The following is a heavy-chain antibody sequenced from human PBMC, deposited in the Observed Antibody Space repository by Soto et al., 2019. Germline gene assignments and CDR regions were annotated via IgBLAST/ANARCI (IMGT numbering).Heavy chain of an antibody. CDR1: GFTFSSYG. CDR3: AKDSYYYASSGYPDY. J-gene: IGHJ4*02. D-gene: IGHD3-22*01. CDR2: ISYDGSNK. V-gene: IGHV3-30*18. Sequence: QVQLVESGGGVVQPGRSLRLSCAASGFTFSSYGMHWVRQAPGKGLEWVAVISYDGSNKYYADSVKGRFTISRDNSKNTLYLQMNSLRAEDTAVYYCAKDSYYYASSGYPDYWGQGTLVTVSS.